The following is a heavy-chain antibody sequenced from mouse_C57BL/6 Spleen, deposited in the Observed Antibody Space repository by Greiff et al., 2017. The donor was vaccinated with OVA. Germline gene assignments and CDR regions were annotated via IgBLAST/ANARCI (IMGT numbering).Heavy chain of an antibody. CDR1: GYTFTDYE. Sequence: QVQLKESGAELVRPGASVTLSCKASGYTFTDYEMHWVKQTPVHGLEWIGAIDPETGGTAYNQKFKGKAILTADKSSSTAYMELRSLTSEDSAVYYCTLSGTVAYWGQGTLVTVSA. D-gene: IGHD4-1*01. CDR2: IDPETGGT. J-gene: IGHJ3*01. CDR3: TLSGTVAY. V-gene: IGHV1-15*01.